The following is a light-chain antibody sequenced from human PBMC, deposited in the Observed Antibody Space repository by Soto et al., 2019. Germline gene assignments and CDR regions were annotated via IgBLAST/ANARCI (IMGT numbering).Light chain of an antibody. CDR2: GAS. CDR3: QHYNNWPPWT. V-gene: IGKV3-15*01. J-gene: IGKJ1*01. Sequence: EIVMTQSPATLSVSPGERATLSCRASQSISSDLAWYQQKPGQAPRLLIYGASTRATGIPDRISGSGSGTEFTLTISSLQSEDSAVYYCQHYNNWPPWTFGQGTKVDIK. CDR1: QSISSD.